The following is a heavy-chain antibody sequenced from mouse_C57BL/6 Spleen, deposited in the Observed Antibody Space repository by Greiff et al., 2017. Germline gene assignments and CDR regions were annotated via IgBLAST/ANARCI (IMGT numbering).Heavy chain of an antibody. D-gene: IGHD1-1*01. J-gene: IGHJ2*01. CDR1: GYTFTSYW. CDR2: IDPSDSYT. Sequence: VQLQQSGAELVKPGASVKLSCKASGYTFTSYWMQWVKQRPGQGLEWIGEIDPSDSYTNYNQKFKGKATLTVDTSSSTAYMQLSSLTSEDSAVYYCARGGLRSFDYWGQGTTLTVSS. V-gene: IGHV1-50*01. CDR3: ARGGLRSFDY.